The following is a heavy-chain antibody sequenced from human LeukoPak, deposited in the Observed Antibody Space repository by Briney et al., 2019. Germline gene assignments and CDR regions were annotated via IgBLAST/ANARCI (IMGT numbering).Heavy chain of an antibody. D-gene: IGHD3-10*01. Sequence: ASVKVSCKASGGTFSSYAISWVRQAPGQGLEWMGWISAYNGNTNYAQKLQGRVTMTTDTSTSTAYTELRSLRSDDTAVYYCAREVWFGELSERTLDYWGQGTLVTVSS. CDR3: AREVWFGELSERTLDY. CDR2: ISAYNGNT. J-gene: IGHJ4*02. V-gene: IGHV1-18*01. CDR1: GGTFSSYA.